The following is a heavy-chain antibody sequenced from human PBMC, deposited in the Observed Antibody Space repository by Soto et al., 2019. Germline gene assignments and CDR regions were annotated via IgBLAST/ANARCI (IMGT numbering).Heavy chain of an antibody. CDR3: AKGSTPYYDFWSGPDEPPAGDYYYYGMDV. J-gene: IGHJ6*02. CDR1: GFTFSSYA. CDR2: ISGSGGST. V-gene: IGHV3-23*01. D-gene: IGHD3-3*01. Sequence: PGGCLRLSCAAAGFTFSSYAMSWVRQAPGKGLEWVSAISGSGGSTYYADSVKGRFTISRDNSKNTLYLQMNSLRAEDTAVYYCAKGSTPYYDFWSGPDEPPAGDYYYYGMDVWGQGTTVTVSS.